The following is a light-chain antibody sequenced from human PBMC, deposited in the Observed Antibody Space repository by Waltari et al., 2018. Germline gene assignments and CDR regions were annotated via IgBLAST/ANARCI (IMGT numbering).Light chain of an antibody. Sequence: EVVMTQSPVTMSVSPGERATLSCRASQNVGSNLAWYHQKPGQAPRLLVYGASPRATGIPARFSGSGSGTVFTLTISSLQSEDFAFYYCQQYYNTQWTFGQGTKVEFK. CDR2: GAS. CDR1: QNVGSN. CDR3: QQYYNTQWT. J-gene: IGKJ1*01. V-gene: IGKV3-15*01.